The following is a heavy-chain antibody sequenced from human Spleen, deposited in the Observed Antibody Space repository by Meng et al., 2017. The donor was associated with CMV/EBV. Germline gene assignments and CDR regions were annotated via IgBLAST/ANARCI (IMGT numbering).Heavy chain of an antibody. D-gene: IGHD5-24*01. J-gene: IGHJ4*02. CDR3: AKSHRDPSMDGD. CDR2: ISSGGGST. Sequence: GESLKISCAASGFTFSSYAMSWVRQAPGKGLEWVSTISSGGGSTYYADSVKGRFTISRDNSKNTLYLQMNSLRAEDTAVYYCAKSHRDPSMDGDWGQGTLVTVSS. CDR1: GFTFSSYA. V-gene: IGHV3-23*01.